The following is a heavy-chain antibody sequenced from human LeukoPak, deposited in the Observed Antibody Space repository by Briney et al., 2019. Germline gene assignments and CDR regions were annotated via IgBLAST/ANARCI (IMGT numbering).Heavy chain of an antibody. CDR2: INYSGST. Sequence: PSETLSLTCAVYGGSFSGYYWSWIRQPPGKGLEWIGEINYSGSTNYNPYLKSRVTISVDTSKNQFSLKLSSVTAADTAVYYCASRQYDFWRRHQSKYYYYGMDVWGQGTTVTVSS. D-gene: IGHD3-3*01. J-gene: IGHJ6*02. CDR3: ASRQYDFWRRHQSKYYYYGMDV. CDR1: GGSFSGYY. V-gene: IGHV4-34*01.